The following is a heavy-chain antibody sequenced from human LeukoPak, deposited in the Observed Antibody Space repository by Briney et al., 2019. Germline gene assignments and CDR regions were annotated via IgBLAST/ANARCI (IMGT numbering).Heavy chain of an antibody. CDR3: ARGAVGRYSSSSCWFDP. CDR2: INHSGST. J-gene: IGHJ5*02. V-gene: IGHV4-34*01. D-gene: IGHD6-6*01. CDR1: GGSFSGYY. Sequence: SETLSLTCAVYGGSFSGYYWSWIRQPPGKGLEWIGEINHSGSTNYNPSLKIRVTISVDTSKNQFSLKLSSVTAADTAVYYCARGAVGRYSSSSCWFDPWGQGTLVTVSS.